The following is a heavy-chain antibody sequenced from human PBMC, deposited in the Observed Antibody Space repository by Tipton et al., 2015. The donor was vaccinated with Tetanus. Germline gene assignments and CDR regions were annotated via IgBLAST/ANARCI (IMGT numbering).Heavy chain of an antibody. D-gene: IGHD3-3*01. Sequence: TLSLTCTVSGVSISGGRYYWSWIRQRPGKGLEWIGSIYESGDTYYIPSLKSRVTISVDTSKNQFSLNLNSMAAADTGVYYCARHQSGYFTPFDYWGQGNLVTVSS. V-gene: IGHV4-39*01. CDR3: ARHQSGYFTPFDY. CDR2: IYESGDT. CDR1: GVSISGGRYY. J-gene: IGHJ4*02.